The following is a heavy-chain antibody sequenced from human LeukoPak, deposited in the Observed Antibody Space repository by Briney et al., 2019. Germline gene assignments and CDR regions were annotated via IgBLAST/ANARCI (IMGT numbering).Heavy chain of an antibody. CDR2: INHSGST. CDR3: ARYCSGGSCYSRYFDY. D-gene: IGHD2-15*01. V-gene: IGHV4-34*01. CDR1: GGSFSGYY. Sequence: SETLSLTCAVYGGSFSGYYWSWIRQPPGKGLEWIGEINHSGSTNYNPSLKSRVTISVDTSKNQFSLKLSSVTAADTAVYYCARYCSGGSCYSRYFDYWGQRTLVTVSS. J-gene: IGHJ4*02.